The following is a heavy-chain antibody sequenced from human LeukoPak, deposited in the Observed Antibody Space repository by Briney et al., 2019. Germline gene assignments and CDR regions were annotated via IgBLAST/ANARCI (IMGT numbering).Heavy chain of an antibody. J-gene: IGHJ4*02. CDR1: GFTFSSYG. CDR3: ARDKISGYYSHFDY. D-gene: IGHD3-22*01. Sequence: GGSLRLSCAASGFTFSSYGMHRVRQAPGKGLEWVAVIWYDGSNKYYADSVKGRFTISRDNSKNTLYLQMNSLRAEDTAVYYCARDKISGYYSHFDYWGQGTLVTVSS. CDR2: IWYDGSNK. V-gene: IGHV3-33*01.